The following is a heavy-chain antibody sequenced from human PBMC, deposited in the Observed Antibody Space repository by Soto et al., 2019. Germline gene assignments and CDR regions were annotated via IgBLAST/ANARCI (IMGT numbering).Heavy chain of an antibody. V-gene: IGHV3-23*01. CDR2: ISGSGGST. CDR1: GFTFSSYA. J-gene: IGHJ4*02. Sequence: EVQLLESGGGLVQPGGSLRLSCAASGFTFSSYAMSWVRQAPGKGLEWVSVISGSGGSTYYSDSVKGRFTISRDNPKNTLYLQMNSLRAEDTAVYYCAKRSAARPFDYWGQGTLVTVSS. D-gene: IGHD6-6*01. CDR3: AKRSAARPFDY.